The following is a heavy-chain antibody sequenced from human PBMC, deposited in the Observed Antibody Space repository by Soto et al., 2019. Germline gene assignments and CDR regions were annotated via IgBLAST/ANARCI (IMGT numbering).Heavy chain of an antibody. CDR3: ARLGAYYQSLDP. Sequence: PSETLSLTCTVSGGSISSSSYYWGWIRQPPGKGLEWIGSIYYSGSTYYNPSLKSRVTISVDTSKNQFSLKLSSVTAADTAVYYCARLGAYYQSLDPWGQGTLVTVS. V-gene: IGHV4-39*01. CDR1: GGSISSSSYY. D-gene: IGHD3-22*01. CDR2: IYYSGST. J-gene: IGHJ5*02.